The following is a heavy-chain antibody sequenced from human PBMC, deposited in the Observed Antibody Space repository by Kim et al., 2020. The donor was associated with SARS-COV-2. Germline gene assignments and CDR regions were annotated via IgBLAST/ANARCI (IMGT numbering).Heavy chain of an antibody. CDR1: GFTFSSYA. CDR3: AKAPYYGGNNYFDY. Sequence: GGSLRLSCAASGFTFSSYAMNWVRQAPGKGLEWVSSISGSGASTYYADSVKGRFTISRDNSKNTLFLQMNSLRAEDTAVYYCAKAPYYGGNNYFDYWGQGTLVTVSS. J-gene: IGHJ4*02. D-gene: IGHD4-17*01. CDR2: ISGSGAST. V-gene: IGHV3-23*01.